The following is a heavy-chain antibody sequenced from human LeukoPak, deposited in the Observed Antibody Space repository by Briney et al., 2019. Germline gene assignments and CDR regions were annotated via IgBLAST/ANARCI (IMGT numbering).Heavy chain of an antibody. CDR2: VSYTGDA. V-gene: IGHV4-39*07. D-gene: IGHD3-22*01. J-gene: IGHJ4*02. CDR3: ARVSDDSARLDY. CDR1: GASISTSRSY. Sequence: SETLSLTCTVSGASISTSRSYGAWVRQPPGKELEWIASVSYTGDAYYNPSLKSRVTISVETSKNQISLKLSSVTAADTAVYYCARVSDDSARLDYWGQGILVTVSS.